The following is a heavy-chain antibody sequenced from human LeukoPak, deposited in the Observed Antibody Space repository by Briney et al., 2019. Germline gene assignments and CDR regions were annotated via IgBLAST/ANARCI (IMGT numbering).Heavy chain of an antibody. CDR1: GFIFNNYA. CDR3: ATYDLWTTYYTFQY. J-gene: IGHJ4*02. Sequence: GGSLRLSCAASGFIFNNYAMSWVRQAPGKGLEWVSSISTTGSNTYYADSVRGRFTISRDNSQNTLSLQMDSLTAADTAVYSCATYDLWTTYYTFQYWGQGTLVSVSS. V-gene: IGHV3-23*01. D-gene: IGHD3-3*01. CDR2: ISTTGSNT.